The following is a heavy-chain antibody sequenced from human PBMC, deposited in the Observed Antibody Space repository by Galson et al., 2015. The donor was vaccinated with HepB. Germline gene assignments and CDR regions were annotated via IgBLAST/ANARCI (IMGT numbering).Heavy chain of an antibody. J-gene: IGHJ4*02. D-gene: IGHD5-12*01. CDR1: GYTFTSYG. V-gene: IGHV1-18*01. CDR2: ISAYNGNT. CDR3: ARARPDVIVATIFFDY. Sequence: SVKVSCKASGYTFTSYGISWVRQAPGQGLEWMGWISAYNGNTNYAQKLQGRVTMTTDTSTSTAYMELRSLRSDDTAVYYCARARPDVIVATIFFDYWGQGTLVTVSS.